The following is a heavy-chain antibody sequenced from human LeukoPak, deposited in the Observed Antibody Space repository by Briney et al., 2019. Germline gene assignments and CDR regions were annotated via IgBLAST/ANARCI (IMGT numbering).Heavy chain of an antibody. CDR3: ARDEIGGSFEY. V-gene: IGHV3-7*01. J-gene: IGHJ4*02. Sequence: GGSLRLSCAASGFTFNKYWMSWVRQAPGKGLEWVANIKEDGSEKNYVDSVKGRFTISRDNAEKSLYLQMNSLRAEDTAVYYCARDEIGGSFEYWGQGTQVTVSS. D-gene: IGHD1-26*01. CDR2: IKEDGSEK. CDR1: GFTFNKYW.